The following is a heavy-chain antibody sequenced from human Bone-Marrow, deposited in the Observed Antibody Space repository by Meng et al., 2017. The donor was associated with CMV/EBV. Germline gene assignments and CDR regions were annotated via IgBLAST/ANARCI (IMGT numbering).Heavy chain of an antibody. CDR1: GFTFSSYA. J-gene: IGHJ4*02. CDR3: ARGRASSSPPVFAY. CDR2: ISYDGSNK. V-gene: IGHV3-30*04. Sequence: GGSLRLSCAASGFTFSSYAMHWVRQAPGKGLEWVAVISYDGSNKYYADSVKGRFTISRDNSKNTLYLQMNSLRAEDTAVYYCARGRASSSPPVFAYWGQGPLVNVSS. D-gene: IGHD6-6*01.